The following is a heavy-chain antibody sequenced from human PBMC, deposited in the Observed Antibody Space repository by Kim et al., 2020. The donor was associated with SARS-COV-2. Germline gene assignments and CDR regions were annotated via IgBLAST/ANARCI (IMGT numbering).Heavy chain of an antibody. Sequence: GGSLRLSCAASGFTFSSYEMNWVRQAPGKGLEWVSYISSSGSTIYYADSVKGRFTISRDNAKNSLYLQMNSLRAEDTAVYDCAREGGYCSSTSCYVWGLGYYYYGMDVWGQGTTVTVSS. CDR3: AREGGYCSSTSCYVWGLGYYYYGMDV. V-gene: IGHV3-48*03. CDR2: ISSSGSTI. D-gene: IGHD2-2*01. CDR1: GFTFSSYE. J-gene: IGHJ6*02.